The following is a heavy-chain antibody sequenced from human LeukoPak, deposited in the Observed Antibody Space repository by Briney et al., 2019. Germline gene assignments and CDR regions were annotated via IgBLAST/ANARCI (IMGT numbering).Heavy chain of an antibody. CDR1: GGSISSSTYY. CDR3: TRRVHGYCSSTSCYDY. J-gene: IGHJ4*02. D-gene: IGHD2-2*03. CDR2: IYHSGST. Sequence: SETLSLTCTVSGGSISSSTYYWDWIRQPPGKGLEWIGSIYHSGSTYYNPSLKSRVTISLDTSKNQFSLKLSSVTAADTAMYYCTRRVHGYCSSTSCYDYWGQGTLVTVS. V-gene: IGHV4-39*07.